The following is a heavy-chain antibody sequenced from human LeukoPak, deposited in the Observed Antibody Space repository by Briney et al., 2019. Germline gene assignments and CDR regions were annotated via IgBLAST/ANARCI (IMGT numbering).Heavy chain of an antibody. CDR3: AHSTYCSSTSCYYDAFDI. Sequence: GGSLRLSCAASGFTFSSYSMNWVRQAPGKGLEWVPSITSSSSYIYYADSVKGRFTISRDNAKNSLYLQMNSLRAEDTAVYYCAHSTYCSSTSCYYDAFDIWGQGTMVTVSS. CDR1: GFTFSSYS. J-gene: IGHJ3*02. V-gene: IGHV3-21*01. CDR2: ITSSSSYI. D-gene: IGHD2-2*01.